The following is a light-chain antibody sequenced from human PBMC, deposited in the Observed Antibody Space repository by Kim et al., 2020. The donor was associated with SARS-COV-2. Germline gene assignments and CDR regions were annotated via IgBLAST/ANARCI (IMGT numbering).Light chain of an antibody. Sequence: SVSPGQTARIPCSGDALSTQFAYWYQQRPGQAPVLVIYKDSERPSGIPGRFSGSRSGTTVTLTISGVQAEDEADYYCQTADSSVYVFGTGTKVTVL. CDR2: KDS. CDR1: ALSTQF. CDR3: QTADSSVYV. V-gene: IGLV3-25*03. J-gene: IGLJ1*01.